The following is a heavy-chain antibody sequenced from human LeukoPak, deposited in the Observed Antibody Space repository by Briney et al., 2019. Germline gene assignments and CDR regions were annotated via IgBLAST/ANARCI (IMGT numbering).Heavy chain of an antibody. CDR2: IYYSGST. D-gene: IGHD3-22*01. CDR3: ARDRDPYYDSSGYYHAFDI. CDR1: GGSISSGDYY. V-gene: IGHV4-30-4*01. J-gene: IGHJ3*02. Sequence: PSETLSLTCTVSGGSISSGDYYWSWIRQPPGKGLEWIGYIYYSGSTYYNPSLKSRVTISVDTSKNQFSLKLSSVTAADTAVYYCARDRDPYYDSSGYYHAFDIWGQGTMVTVSS.